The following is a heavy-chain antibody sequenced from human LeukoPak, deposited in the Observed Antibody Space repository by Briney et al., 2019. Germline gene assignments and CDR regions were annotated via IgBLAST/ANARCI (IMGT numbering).Heavy chain of an antibody. CDR2: ISSSSSYI. CDR1: GFTFSSYS. CDR3: ARDFPDYYYMDV. Sequence: GGSLRLSCAASGFTFSSYSMNWDRQAPGKGLEWVSSISSSSSYIYYADSVKGRFTISRDNAKNSLYLQMNSLRAEDTAVYYCARDFPDYYYMDVWGKGTTVTVSS. V-gene: IGHV3-21*01. J-gene: IGHJ6*03.